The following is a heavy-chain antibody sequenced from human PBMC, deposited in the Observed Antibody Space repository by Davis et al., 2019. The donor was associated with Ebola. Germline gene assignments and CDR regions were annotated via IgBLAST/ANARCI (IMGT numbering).Heavy chain of an antibody. CDR3: ASVPGPGGGMDV. V-gene: IGHV3-30*03. Sequence: GESLKISCAASGFTFSSYGMHWVRQAPGKGLEWVAVISYDGSNKYYADSVKGRFTISRDNSKNTLYLQMNSLRAEDTAVYYCASVPGPGGGMDVWGQGTTVTVSS. D-gene: IGHD2-2*01. J-gene: IGHJ6*02. CDR1: GFTFSSYG. CDR2: ISYDGSNK.